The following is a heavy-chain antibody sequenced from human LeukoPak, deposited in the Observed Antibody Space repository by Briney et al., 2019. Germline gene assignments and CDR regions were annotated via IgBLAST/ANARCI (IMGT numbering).Heavy chain of an antibody. J-gene: IGHJ4*02. CDR2: VYYSGST. D-gene: IGHD5-24*01. CDR3: ARGGALLEGYFDY. V-gene: IGHV4-30-4*01. Sequence: SQTLSLTCTVSGGSISSGDYYWRWIRQPPGKGLEWIGYVYYSGSTYYNPSLKSRVTISVDTSKSQFSLKLSSVTAADTAVYYCARGGALLEGYFDYWGQGTLVTVSS. CDR1: GGSISSGDYY.